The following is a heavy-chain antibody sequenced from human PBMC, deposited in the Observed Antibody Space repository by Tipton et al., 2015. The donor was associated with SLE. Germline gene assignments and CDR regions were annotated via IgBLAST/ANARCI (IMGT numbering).Heavy chain of an antibody. J-gene: IGHJ3*02. CDR3: ARDPGGVATAFDI. V-gene: IGHV1-46*01. CDR1: GYTFTSYY. Sequence: QLVQSGAEVKKPGASAKVSCKASGYTFTSYYMHWVRQAPGQGLEWMGIINPSGGSTSYAQKFQGRVTMTRDTSTSTVYMERSSLRSEATAVYYCARDPGGVATAFDIWGQGTMVAVSS. D-gene: IGHD5-12*01. CDR2: INPSGGST.